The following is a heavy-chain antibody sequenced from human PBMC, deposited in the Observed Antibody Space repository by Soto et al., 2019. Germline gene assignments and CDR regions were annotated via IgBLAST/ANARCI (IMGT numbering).Heavy chain of an antibody. Sequence: GGSLRLSCAASGFTFSSYAMSWVRQAPGKGLEWVSAISGSGGSTYYADSVKGRFTISRDNSKNTLYLQMNSLRAEDTAVYYCASPGDGSGSFTYYYYYGMDVWGQGTTVTVSS. CDR1: GFTFSSYA. CDR2: ISGSGGST. CDR3: ASPGDGSGSFTYYYYYGMDV. V-gene: IGHV3-23*01. D-gene: IGHD3-10*01. J-gene: IGHJ6*02.